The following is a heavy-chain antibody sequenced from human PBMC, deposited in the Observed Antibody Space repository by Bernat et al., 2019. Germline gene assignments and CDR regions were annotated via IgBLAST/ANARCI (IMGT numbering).Heavy chain of an antibody. J-gene: IGHJ4*02. V-gene: IGHV1-3*04. Sequence: QVQLVQSGAEVKKSGASVKVSCKASGYTFTSNVMHWVRQAPGQRLEWIGWINTSTDNTKYSQKFQGRVTITQDTSASTAYMELSSLRSEDSAVYYCAREYRYGYYFDYWGQGTLVTLSS. CDR3: AREYRYGYYFDY. CDR2: INTSTDNT. CDR1: GYTFTSNV. D-gene: IGHD5-18*01.